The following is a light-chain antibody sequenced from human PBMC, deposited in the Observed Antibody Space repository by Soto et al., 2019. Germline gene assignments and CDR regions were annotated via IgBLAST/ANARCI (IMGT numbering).Light chain of an antibody. J-gene: IGKJ5*01. CDR2: RAS. Sequence: DIVMTQSPDSLAVSLGERATVNCRSSQSLLYTSNNRHYLAWFQQKAGQPPKLLIYRASTRESGVPDRFSGSGSGTDFTLTISSLQAEDVAVYYCQQYHTSPITFGQGTRLEIK. V-gene: IGKV4-1*01. CDR3: QQYHTSPIT. CDR1: QSLLYTSNNRHY.